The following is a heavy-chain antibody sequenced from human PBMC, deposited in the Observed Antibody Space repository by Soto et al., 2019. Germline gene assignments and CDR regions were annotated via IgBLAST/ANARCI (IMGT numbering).Heavy chain of an antibody. J-gene: IGHJ4*02. Sequence: SETLSLTCTVSGGSISSSSYYWGWIRQPPGKGLEWIGSIYYSGSTYYNPSLKSRVTISVDTSKNQFSLKLSSVTAADTAVYYCARGRLRGWYSQGVGYWGQGTLVTVSS. D-gene: IGHD6-19*01. CDR3: ARGRLRGWYSQGVGY. CDR1: GGSISSSSYY. V-gene: IGHV4-39*01. CDR2: IYYSGST.